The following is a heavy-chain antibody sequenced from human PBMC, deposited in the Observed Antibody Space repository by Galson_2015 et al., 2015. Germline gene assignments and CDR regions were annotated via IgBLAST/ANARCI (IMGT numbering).Heavy chain of an antibody. CDR3: AREGDEWGFAFDY. CDR2: IYSGGST. D-gene: IGHD2-15*01. J-gene: IGHJ4*02. CDR1: GFTVSSNY. Sequence: SLRLSCAASGFTVSSNYMSWVRQAPGKGLEWVSVIYSGGSTYYADSVKGRFTISRDNSKNTLYLQMNSLRAEDTAVYYCAREGDEWGFAFDYWGQGTLVTVSS. V-gene: IGHV3-53*01.